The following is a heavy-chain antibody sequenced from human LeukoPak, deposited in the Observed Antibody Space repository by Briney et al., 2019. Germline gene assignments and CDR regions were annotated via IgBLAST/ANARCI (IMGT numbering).Heavy chain of an antibody. CDR2: IIPILGIA. Sequence: SVKVSCKASGGTFSSYAISWVRQAPGQGLEWMGRIIPILGIANYAQKFQGRVTITADKSTSTAYMELSRLRSENTAVYYCARAPYYYDGSGYWGVHAFDIWGQGTMVTVSS. D-gene: IGHD3-22*01. J-gene: IGHJ3*02. CDR1: GGTFSSYA. CDR3: ARAPYYYDGSGYWGVHAFDI. V-gene: IGHV1-69*04.